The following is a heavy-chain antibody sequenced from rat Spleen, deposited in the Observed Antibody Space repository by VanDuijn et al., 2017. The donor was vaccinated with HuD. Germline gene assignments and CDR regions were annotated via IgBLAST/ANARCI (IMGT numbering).Heavy chain of an antibody. Sequence: EVQLVESGGGLVQPGRSLKVSCAASGFTFSDYNMAWVRQAPKKGLEWVATIIYDGISTYYRDSVKGRFSISRNNSKNTLYLEMNTLGSEDTAMYYCAALVTARGMDTWGQGTSVTVSS. CDR1: GFTFSDYN. D-gene: IGHD1-10*01. V-gene: IGHV5S10*01. CDR2: IIYDGIST. J-gene: IGHJ4*01. CDR3: AALVTARGMDT.